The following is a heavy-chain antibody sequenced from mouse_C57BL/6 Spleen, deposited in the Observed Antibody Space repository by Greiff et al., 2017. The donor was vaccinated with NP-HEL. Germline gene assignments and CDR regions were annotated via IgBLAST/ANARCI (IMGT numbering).Heavy chain of an antibody. D-gene: IGHD2-3*01. CDR2: INPNNGGT. J-gene: IGHJ4*01. CDR3: AGWLLRDYYAMDY. CDR1: GYTFTDYN. Sequence: VQLQQSGPELVKPGASVKMSCKASGYTFTDYNMHWVKQSHGKSLEWIGYINPNNGGTSYNQKFKGKATLTVNKSSSTAYMELRSLTSEDSAVYYCAGWLLRDYYAMDYWGQGTSVTVSS. V-gene: IGHV1-22*01.